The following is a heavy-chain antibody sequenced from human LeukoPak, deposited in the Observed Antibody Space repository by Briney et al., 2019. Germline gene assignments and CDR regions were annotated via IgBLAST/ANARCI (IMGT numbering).Heavy chain of an antibody. J-gene: IGHJ4*02. CDR1: GESLSKYY. V-gene: IGHV4-34*01. Sequence: PSETLSLTCAVYGESLSKYYWTWIRQSPGKGLEWIGEINHRGSTNHNPSLKSRVTLSVDTSKHQFSLKLTSVTAADTAVYYCARHTGSVWLSFDSWGQGTLVTVSS. D-gene: IGHD6-19*01. CDR2: INHRGST. CDR3: ARHTGSVWLSFDS.